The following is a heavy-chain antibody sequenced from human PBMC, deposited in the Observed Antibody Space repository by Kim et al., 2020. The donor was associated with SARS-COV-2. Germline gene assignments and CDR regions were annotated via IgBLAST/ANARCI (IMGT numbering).Heavy chain of an antibody. CDR3: ARVRGRTIGTRNKPGPFDY. CDR2: INHSGST. Sequence: SETLSLTCAVYGGSFSGYYWSWIRQPPGQGLEWIGEINHSGSTNYNPSLKSRVTISVDTSKNQFSLKLTSVTAADTAVYYCARVRGRTIGTRNKPGPFDYWGQGTLVTVSS. J-gene: IGHJ4*02. CDR1: GGSFSGYY. V-gene: IGHV4-34*01. D-gene: IGHD1-1*01.